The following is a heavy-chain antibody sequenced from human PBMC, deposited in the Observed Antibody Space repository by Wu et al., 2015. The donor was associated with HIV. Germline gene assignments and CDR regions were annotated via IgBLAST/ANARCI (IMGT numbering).Heavy chain of an antibody. D-gene: IGHD3-10*01. CDR2: IIPIFGTA. CDR3: ARDKGEGVKFYYYGSGSNNWFDP. J-gene: IGHJ5*02. Sequence: QVQLVQSGAEVKKPGSSVKVSCKASGGTFSSYAISWVRQAPGQGLEWMGRIIPIFGTANYAQKFQGRVTITADESTSTAYMELSSLRSEDTAVYYCARDKGEGVKFYYYGSGSNNWFDPWGQGTLVTVSS. V-gene: IGHV1-69*13. CDR1: GGTFSSYA.